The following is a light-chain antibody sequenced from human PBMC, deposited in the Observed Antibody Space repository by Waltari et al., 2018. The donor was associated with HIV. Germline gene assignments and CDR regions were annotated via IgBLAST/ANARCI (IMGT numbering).Light chain of an antibody. CDR1: SSNIGSNT. V-gene: IGLV1-44*01. J-gene: IGLJ3*02. Sequence: QSVLTQPPSASGTPGQRVTISCSGSSSNIGSNTVNWYHQLPGTAPKLLIYTNNQRPSGVPDRFAGSKSGTSASRASSGLQSEDEADYYCAAWDDSLNGWVFGGGTKLTVL. CDR2: TNN. CDR3: AAWDDSLNGWV.